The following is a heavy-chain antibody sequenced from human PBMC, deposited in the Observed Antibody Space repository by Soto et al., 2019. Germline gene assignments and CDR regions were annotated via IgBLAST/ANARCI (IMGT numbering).Heavy chain of an antibody. CDR3: ARSQTTVNSYDY. CDR1: GGSISSGGYS. V-gene: IGHV4-30-2*01. D-gene: IGHD4-17*01. CDR2: IYHSGST. J-gene: IGHJ4*02. Sequence: SETLSLTCAVSGGSISSGGYSWSWIRQPPGKGLEWIGYIYHSGSTYYNPSLKSRVTISVDRSKNQFSLKLSSVTAADTAVYYCARSQTTVNSYDYWGQGTLVTVSS.